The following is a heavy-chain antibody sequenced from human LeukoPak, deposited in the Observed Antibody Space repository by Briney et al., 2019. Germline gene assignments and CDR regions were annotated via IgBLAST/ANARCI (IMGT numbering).Heavy chain of an antibody. J-gene: IGHJ6*02. D-gene: IGHD2-2*01. CDR3: ARGFDCSSGSCSCMDL. CDR2: LSPTTGRT. Sequence: GGSLRLSCEASGFTFSNSAMTWVRQAPGTGLEWVSSLSPTTGRTYYAGSVKGRFTISRDNAKNSLFLQMNSLRAEDTALYYCARGFDCSSGSCSCMDLWGQGTTVTVSS. V-gene: IGHV3-21*04. CDR1: GFTFSNSA.